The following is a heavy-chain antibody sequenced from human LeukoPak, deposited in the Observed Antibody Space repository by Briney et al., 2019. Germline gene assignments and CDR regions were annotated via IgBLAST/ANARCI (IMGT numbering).Heavy chain of an antibody. CDR1: GFTFDDYA. J-gene: IGHJ3*02. CDR3: AKESGSYLRDAFDI. CDR2: ISWNSGSI. Sequence: GGSLRLSCAASGFTFDDYAMHWVRQAPGKGLEWVSGISWNSGSIGYADSVKGRFTISRDNAKNSLYLQMNSLRAEDMALYYCAKESGSYLRDAFDIWGQGTMVTVSS. D-gene: IGHD1-26*01. V-gene: IGHV3-9*03.